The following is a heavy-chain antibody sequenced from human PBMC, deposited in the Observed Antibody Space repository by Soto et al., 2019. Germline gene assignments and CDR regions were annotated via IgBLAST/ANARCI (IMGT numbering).Heavy chain of an antibody. CDR2: IRSKAYGGTT. V-gene: IGHV3-49*03. CDR3: TRDPKVPLGELSLNPYDAFDI. J-gene: IGHJ3*02. CDR1: GFTFGDYA. Sequence: GGSLRLSCTASGFTFGDYAMSWFRQAPGKGLEWVGFIRSKAYGGTTEYAASVKGRFTISRDDSKSIAYLQMNSLKTEDTAVYYCTRDPKVPLGELSLNPYDAFDIWGQGTMVTVSS. D-gene: IGHD3-16*02.